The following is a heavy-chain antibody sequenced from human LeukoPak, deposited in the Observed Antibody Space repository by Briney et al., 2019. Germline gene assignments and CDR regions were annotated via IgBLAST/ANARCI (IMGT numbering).Heavy chain of an antibody. CDR3: ARNGYEQQLVLGFDY. V-gene: IGHV1-69*13. CDR2: IIPIFGTA. D-gene: IGHD6-13*01. J-gene: IGHJ4*02. Sequence: SVKVSCKASGGTFSSYAISWVRQAPGQGLEWMGGIIPIFGTANYAQKFQGRVTITADESTSTAYIELSSLRAEDTAVYYCARNGYEQQLVLGFDYWGQGTLVTVFS. CDR1: GGTFSSYA.